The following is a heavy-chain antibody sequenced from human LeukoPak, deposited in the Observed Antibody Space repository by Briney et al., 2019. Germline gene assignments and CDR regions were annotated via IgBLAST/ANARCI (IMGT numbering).Heavy chain of an antibody. CDR1: GFTFSSYA. D-gene: IGHD5-18*01. V-gene: IGHV3-23*01. CDR3: ARVGYSYGVLDY. Sequence: PGGSLRLSCAASGFTFSSYAMSWVRQAPGKGLEWVSAISGSGGSTYYADSVKGRFTISRDNAKNSLYLQMNSLRGEDTAVYYCARVGYSYGVLDYWGQGILVTVSS. CDR2: ISGSGGST. J-gene: IGHJ4*02.